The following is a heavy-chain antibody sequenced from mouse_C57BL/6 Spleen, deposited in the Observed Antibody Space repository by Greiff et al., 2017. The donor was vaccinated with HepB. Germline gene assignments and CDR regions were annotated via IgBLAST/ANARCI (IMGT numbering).Heavy chain of an antibody. CDR2: IDPSDSYT. CDR1: GYTFTSYW. J-gene: IGHJ2*01. Sequence: VQLQQPGAELVMPGASVKLSCKASGYTFTSYWMHWVKQRPGQGLEWIGEIDPSDSYTNYNQKFKGKSTLTVDKSSSTAYMQLSSLTSEDSAVYYCAKSLTGSFDCWGQGTTLTVSS. V-gene: IGHV1-69*01. CDR3: AKSLTGSFDC. D-gene: IGHD4-1*01.